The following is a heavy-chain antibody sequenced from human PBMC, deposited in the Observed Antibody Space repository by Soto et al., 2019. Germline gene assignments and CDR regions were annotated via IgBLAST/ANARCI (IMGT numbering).Heavy chain of an antibody. Sequence: GGSLRLSCAASGFTFSNYGMYWVRQAPGKGLEWVAVISYDGSHKDYVDSVKGRFTISRDNSKNTLYLKMNSLRPDDTAVYYCAQDRGSCTGGNCFYSINYWGQGTLVTVSS. J-gene: IGHJ4*02. D-gene: IGHD2-21*01. V-gene: IGHV3-30*18. CDR1: GFTFSNYG. CDR2: ISYDGSHK. CDR3: AQDRGSCTGGNCFYSINY.